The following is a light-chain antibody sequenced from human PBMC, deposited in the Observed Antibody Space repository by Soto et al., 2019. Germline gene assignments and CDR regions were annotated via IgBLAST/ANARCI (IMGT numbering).Light chain of an antibody. CDR1: NSDIVIYKY. J-gene: IGLJ2*01. Sequence: QSALTQPRSVPGSPGQSVTISCTGTNSDIVIYKYVSWYQQHPGKAPQLMIYDVSSRPSGVPDRFSGSKSGNTASLTISGLQADDEADYYCCSYAGDSLLLFGGGTKVTVL. CDR3: CSYAGDSLLL. CDR2: DVS. V-gene: IGLV2-11*01.